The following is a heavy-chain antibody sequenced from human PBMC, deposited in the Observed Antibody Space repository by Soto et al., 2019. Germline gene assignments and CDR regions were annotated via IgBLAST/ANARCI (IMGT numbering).Heavy chain of an antibody. Sequence: GGSLRLSCAASGFTFSNFAMSWVRQAPGKGLEWVSAISGSGGSTYYADSVKGRFTISRDNSKNTLYLQMNSLRAEDTAVYYCAKNWDDFWSGYQDYFDYWGQGTLVTVSS. V-gene: IGHV3-23*01. CDR1: GFTFSNFA. CDR3: AKNWDDFWSGYQDYFDY. CDR2: ISGSGGST. J-gene: IGHJ4*02. D-gene: IGHD3-3*01.